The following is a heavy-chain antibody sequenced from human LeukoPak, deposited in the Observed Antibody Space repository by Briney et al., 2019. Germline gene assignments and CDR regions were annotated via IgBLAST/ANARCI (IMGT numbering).Heavy chain of an antibody. J-gene: IGHJ4*02. CDR2: ISAYNGNT. CDR3: ARDGYFDWLLISTHFDY. V-gene: IGHV1-18*04. CDR1: GYTFTGYY. D-gene: IGHD3-9*01. Sequence: VSVKVSCKASGYTFTGYYMHWVRQAPGQGLEWMGWISAYNGNTNYAQKLQGRVTMTTDTSTSTAYMELRSLRSDDTAVYYCARDGYFDWLLISTHFDYWGQGTLVTVSS.